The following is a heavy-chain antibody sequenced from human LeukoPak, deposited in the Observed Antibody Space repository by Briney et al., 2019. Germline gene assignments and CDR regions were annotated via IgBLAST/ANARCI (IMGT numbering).Heavy chain of an antibody. CDR1: GGTFSSYA. D-gene: IGHD2-2*01. J-gene: IGHJ4*02. V-gene: IGHV1-69*05. Sequence: GASVKVSCKASGGTFSSYAISWVRQAPGQGLEWMGGIIPIFGTANYAQKFQGRVTITTDESTSTAYMELSSLRSEDTAVYYCARGPRYCSSTSCYKYEAPFDYWGQGTLVTVSS. CDR3: ARGPRYCSSTSCYKYEAPFDY. CDR2: IIPIFGTA.